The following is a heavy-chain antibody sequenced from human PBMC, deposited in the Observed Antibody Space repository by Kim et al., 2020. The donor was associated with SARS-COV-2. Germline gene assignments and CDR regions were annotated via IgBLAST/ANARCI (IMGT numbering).Heavy chain of an antibody. J-gene: IGHJ5*02. V-gene: IGHV5-10-1*01. Sequence: GESLKISCKDSGYNFTTYWISWVRQMPGKGLEWMGRIDPSDSYTNYSPSFQGHVTISADKSISTAYLQWSNLKASDTAMYYCARHAENWFDPWGQGTLVTVSS. CDR1: GYNFTTYW. CDR2: IDPSDSYT. CDR3: ARHAENWFDP. D-gene: IGHD2-8*01.